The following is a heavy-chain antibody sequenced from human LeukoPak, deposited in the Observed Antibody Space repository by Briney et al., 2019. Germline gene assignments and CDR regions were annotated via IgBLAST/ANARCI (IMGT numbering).Heavy chain of an antibody. CDR2: ISYDGSNK. V-gene: IGHV3-30*03. CDR1: GFTFSSYG. Sequence: GGSLRLSCAASGFTFSSYGMHWVRQAPGKGLEWVAVISYDGSNKYYADSVKGRFTISRDNSKNTLYLQMNSLRAEDTAVYYCARDYCSRTSCLGMDVWGRGTTVTVSS. CDR3: ARDYCSRTSCLGMDV. D-gene: IGHD2-2*01. J-gene: IGHJ6*02.